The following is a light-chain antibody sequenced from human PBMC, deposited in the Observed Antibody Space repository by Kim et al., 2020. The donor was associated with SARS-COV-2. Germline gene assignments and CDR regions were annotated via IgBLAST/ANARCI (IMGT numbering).Light chain of an antibody. Sequence: SPGERATLSCRASQSVDSNLSWYQQKPGQAPRLFIYGASTRATGIPARFSGSGSGTEFTLTISNLQSEDFAFYYCQQYHNWPPWTFGQGTKVDIK. CDR1: QSVDSN. CDR3: QQYHNWPPWT. V-gene: IGKV3-15*01. CDR2: GAS. J-gene: IGKJ1*01.